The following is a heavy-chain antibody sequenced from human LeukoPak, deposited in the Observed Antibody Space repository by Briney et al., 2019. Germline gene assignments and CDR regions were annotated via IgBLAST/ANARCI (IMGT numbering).Heavy chain of an antibody. CDR2: MYFSVST. J-gene: IGHJ6*02. CDR3: ARVTSDRSIVVVPANIGGVDV. D-gene: IGHD2-2*01. V-gene: IGHV4-31*03. CDR1: GDSIISAGHY. Sequence: SQTLSLTCTVSGDSIISAGHYCACIRQHPENGLEWIVYMYFSVSTDYNPSLKSRVIISLDTSKNKFSLNMSYVTAEDTAIYYCARVTSDRSIVVVPANIGGVDVWGQGTTVTVSS.